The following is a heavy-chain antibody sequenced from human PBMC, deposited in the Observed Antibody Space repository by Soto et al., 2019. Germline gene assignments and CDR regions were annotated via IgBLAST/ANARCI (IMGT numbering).Heavy chain of an antibody. CDR3: ARDSGPAGGGAGDI. CDR1: GFTFSTHA. V-gene: IGHV3-23*01. Sequence: EVQLLESGGGLVQPGGSLRLSCAASGFTFSTHAMIWVRQAPGKGLNWVSTVDVGGGSTYYTDSVKGRFTVSRANSKNTVYLQLNTLRAEDTAIYFCARDSGPAGGGAGDIWGQGTMVTV. J-gene: IGHJ3*02. CDR2: VDVGGGST. D-gene: IGHD6-19*01.